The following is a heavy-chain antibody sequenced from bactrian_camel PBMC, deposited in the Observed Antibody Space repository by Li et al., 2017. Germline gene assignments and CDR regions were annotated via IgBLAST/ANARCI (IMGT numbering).Heavy chain of an antibody. D-gene: IGHD3*01. J-gene: IGHJ4*01. CDR1: GYTYRLNC. V-gene: IGHV3S40*01. Sequence: LVESGGGSVQTGGSLTLSCEAMGYTYRLNCMGFFRQAPGKGREGVATIYTWDNSTRYGDSVKGRFTISSVNGRNIVYLQMNDLKPEDTAMCYCGAKDFTPCRPPLYDYLTDDQGTQVTVS. CDR2: IYTWDNST.